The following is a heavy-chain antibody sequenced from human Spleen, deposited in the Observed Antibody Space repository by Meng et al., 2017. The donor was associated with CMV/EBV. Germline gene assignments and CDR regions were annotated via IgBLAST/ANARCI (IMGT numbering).Heavy chain of an antibody. V-gene: IGHV3-23*01. CDR3: AKGGGSYWFDY. CDR1: GFTFSSYA. J-gene: IGHJ4*02. Sequence: ESLKISCAASGFTFSSYAMSRVRQAPGKGLEWVSAISSSGGSTYYADSVKGRFTNSRDNSKNTLYLQMNSLRAENTAVYYCAKGGGSYWFDYWGQGTLVTVSS. CDR2: ISSSGGST. D-gene: IGHD1-26*01.